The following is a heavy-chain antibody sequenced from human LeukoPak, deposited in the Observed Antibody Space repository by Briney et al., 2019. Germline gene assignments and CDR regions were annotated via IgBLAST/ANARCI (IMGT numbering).Heavy chain of an antibody. J-gene: IGHJ3*02. CDR3: ARDAWWAARTAFDI. V-gene: IGHV4-39*07. D-gene: IGHD2-15*01. Sequence: WIRQPPGKGLEWIGSIYYSGSTYYNPSLKSRVTISVDTSKNQFSLKLSSVTAADTAVYYCARDAWWAARTAFDIWGQGTMVTVSS. CDR2: IYYSGST.